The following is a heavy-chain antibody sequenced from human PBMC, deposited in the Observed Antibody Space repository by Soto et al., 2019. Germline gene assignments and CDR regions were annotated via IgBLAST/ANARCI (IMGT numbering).Heavy chain of an antibody. V-gene: IGHV1-2*02. CDR2: INPNTGRT. Sequence: QVQLAQSGAEVKKPGASVKVSCTASGYSFTGYYIHWVRQAPGEGLEWMGWINPNTGRTIYAQKFQGRVTMTRYTSITTAYMELSGLTSDDTAVYYCASSTPSVGLVRSFDYWGQGTLVTVSS. CDR3: ASSTPSVGLVRSFDY. D-gene: IGHD3-9*01. J-gene: IGHJ4*02. CDR1: GYSFTGYY.